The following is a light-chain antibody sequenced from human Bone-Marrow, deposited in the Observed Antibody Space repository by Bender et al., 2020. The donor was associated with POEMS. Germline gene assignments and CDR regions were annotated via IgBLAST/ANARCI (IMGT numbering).Light chain of an antibody. J-gene: IGLJ2*01. CDR1: SSDVGGYNY. CDR3: GTWESSLSVVV. Sequence: QSALTQPRSVSGSPGQSVTISCTGTSSDVGGYNYVSWYQQLPGTAPKLLIYDNDKRPSGIPDRFSGSKSGTSATLGITGLQTGDEADYYCGTWESSLSVVVFGGGTKLTVL. V-gene: IGLV1-51*01. CDR2: DND.